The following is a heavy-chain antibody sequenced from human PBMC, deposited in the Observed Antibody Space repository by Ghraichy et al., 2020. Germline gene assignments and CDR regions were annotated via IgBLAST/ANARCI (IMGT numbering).Heavy chain of an antibody. J-gene: IGHJ5*02. CDR3: ARTTKYYDSSGYYNWFDP. D-gene: IGHD3-22*01. V-gene: IGHV4-30-4*07. Sequence: SQTLSLTCAVSGGSISSGGYSWSWIRQPPGKGLEWIGYIYYSGSTYYNPSLKSRVTISVDTSKNQFSLKLSSVTAADTAVYYCARTTKYYDSSGYYNWFDPWGQGTLVTVSS. CDR2: IYYSGST. CDR1: GGSISSGGYS.